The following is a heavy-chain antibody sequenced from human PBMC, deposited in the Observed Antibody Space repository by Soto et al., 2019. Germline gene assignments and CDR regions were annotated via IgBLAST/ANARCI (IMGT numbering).Heavy chain of an antibody. D-gene: IGHD6-19*01. CDR2: INAGNGNT. Sequence: ASVKVSCKASGYTFTGYAMHWVRQAPGQRLEWMGWINAGNGNTKYSQKFQGRVTITRDTSASTAYMELSSLRSEDTAVYYCARAVAVPADFDYWGQGSLVTVSS. V-gene: IGHV1-3*01. CDR3: ARAVAVPADFDY. J-gene: IGHJ4*02. CDR1: GYTFTGYA.